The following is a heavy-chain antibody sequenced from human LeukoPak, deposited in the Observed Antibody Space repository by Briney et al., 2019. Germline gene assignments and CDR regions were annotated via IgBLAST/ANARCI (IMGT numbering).Heavy chain of an antibody. CDR1: GFTFSSYW. J-gene: IGHJ4*02. Sequence: PGGSLRLSCAASGFTFSSYWMGWVRQAPGKGLEWVPYITGGSRTIYYADSVKGRFTISRDNAKNSLYLQMNSLSDEDSAVYYCARDDPIDYWGRGTLVTVSS. CDR2: ITGGSRTI. V-gene: IGHV3-48*02. CDR3: ARDDPIDY.